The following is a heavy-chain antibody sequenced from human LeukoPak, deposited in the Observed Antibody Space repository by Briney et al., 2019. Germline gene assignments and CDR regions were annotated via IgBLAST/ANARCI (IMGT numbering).Heavy chain of an antibody. CDR3: AKLPEGIAAAGTDDY. V-gene: IGHV3-30*02. CDR1: GFTFSSYG. CDR2: IRYDGSNK. Sequence: GGSLRLSCAASGFTFSSYGMHWVRQAPGKGLEWVAFIRYDGSNKYYADSVKGRFTISRDNSKNTLYLQMNSLRAEDTAVYYCAKLPEGIAAAGTDDYWGQGTLVTVSS. D-gene: IGHD6-13*01. J-gene: IGHJ4*02.